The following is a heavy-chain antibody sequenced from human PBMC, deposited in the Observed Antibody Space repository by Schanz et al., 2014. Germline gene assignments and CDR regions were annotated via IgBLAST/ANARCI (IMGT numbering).Heavy chain of an antibody. CDR1: GYIFSSYA. J-gene: IGHJ4*02. D-gene: IGHD6-19*01. CDR3: TTETIAMAGTFSI. V-gene: IGHV7-4-1*02. Sequence: QVHLVQSESELKNPGASVKVSCKASGYIFSSYAIHWVRQAPGQGLEWMGWINPTTGNPGYAQGFTGRFVFSFDTSVSTAYLQISSLKAEDTAAYYCTTETIAMAGTFSIWGQGTLVTVSS. CDR2: INPTTGNP.